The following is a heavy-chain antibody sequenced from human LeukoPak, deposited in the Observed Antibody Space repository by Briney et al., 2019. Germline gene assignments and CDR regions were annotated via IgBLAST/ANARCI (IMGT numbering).Heavy chain of an antibody. CDR1: GASISSYY. D-gene: IGHD6-13*01. CDR3: ASGPYPAAGTDHQFDY. J-gene: IGHJ4*02. Sequence: PSETLSLTCTVSGASISSYYWSWIRQPPGKGPEWLGYIYYSGNTGSTHYNPSLKSRVTISVDTSKNQFSLKLSSLTAADTAVYYCASGPYPAAGTDHQFDYWGQGTLVTVFS. V-gene: IGHV4-59*01. CDR2: IYYSGNTGST.